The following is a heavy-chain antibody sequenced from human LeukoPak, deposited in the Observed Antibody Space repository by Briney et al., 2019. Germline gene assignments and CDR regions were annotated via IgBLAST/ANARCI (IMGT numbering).Heavy chain of an antibody. CDR2: IYFSGST. V-gene: IGHV4-59*01. CDR3: ARSYDTNFDY. J-gene: IGHJ4*02. Sequence: SETLSLTCTVSGGSIRSYYWSWIRQLPGKGLEWIGYIYFSGSTSYNPSLKSRVTISVDRSKNQFSLKLSSVAAADTAVYYCARSYDTNFDYWGQGTLVTVSS. D-gene: IGHD3-3*01. CDR1: GGSIRSYY.